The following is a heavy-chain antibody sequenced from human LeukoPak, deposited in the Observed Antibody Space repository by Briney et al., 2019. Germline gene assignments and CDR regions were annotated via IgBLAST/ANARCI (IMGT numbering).Heavy chain of an antibody. J-gene: IGHJ4*02. D-gene: IGHD3-10*01. CDR3: ARTVRGTTMVRGVIIRAFSYFDY. CDR2: IYSGGST. V-gene: IGHV3-53*01. CDR1: GFTVSSNY. Sequence: GGSLRLSCAASGFTVSSNYMSWVRQAPGKGLEWVSVIYSGGSTYYADSVKGRFTISRDNSKNTLYLQMNSLRAEDTAVYYCARTVRGTTMVRGVIIRAFSYFDYWGQGTLVTVSS.